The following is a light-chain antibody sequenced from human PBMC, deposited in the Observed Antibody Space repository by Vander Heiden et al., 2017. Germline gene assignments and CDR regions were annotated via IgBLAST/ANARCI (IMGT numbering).Light chain of an antibody. V-gene: IGKV1-39*01. CDR2: AAS. CDR1: QSISRY. J-gene: IGKJ3*01. Sequence: DIQMTQSPSSLSTSVGDRVTITCRASQSISRYLNWYQQKPGKAPKILIYAASTLQSGVPSRCSGSGSGTDFTLTISSLQPEDFATYYCQQSYSTQTFGHGTKVDIK. CDR3: QQSYSTQT.